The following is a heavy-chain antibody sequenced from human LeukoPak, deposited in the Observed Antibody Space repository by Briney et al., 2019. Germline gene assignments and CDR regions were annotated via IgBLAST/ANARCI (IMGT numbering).Heavy chain of an antibody. V-gene: IGHV1-2*02. CDR1: GYTFTGYY. CDR3: ARGYCSSTSCYLWLVDP. D-gene: IGHD2-2*01. Sequence: RASVKVSCKVSGYTFTGYYMHWVRQAPGQGLEWMGWINPNSGGTNYAQKFQGRVTMTRDTSISTAYMELSRLRSDDTAVYYCARGYCSSTSCYLWLVDPWGQGTLVTVSS. J-gene: IGHJ5*02. CDR2: INPNSGGT.